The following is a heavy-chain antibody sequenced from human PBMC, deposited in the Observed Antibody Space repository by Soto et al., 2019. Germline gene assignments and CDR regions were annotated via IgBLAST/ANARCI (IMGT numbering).Heavy chain of an antibody. CDR3: ARTPRCGGDCYYFDY. D-gene: IGHD2-21*02. J-gene: IGHJ4*02. CDR1: GGTFSSYA. CDR2: IIPIFGTA. V-gene: IGHV1-69*13. Sequence: ASVKVSCKASGGTFSSYAISWVRQAPGQGLEWMGGIIPIFGTANYAQKFQGRVTITADESTSTAYMELSSLRSEDTAVYYCARTPRCGGDCYYFDYWGQGTLVTVSS.